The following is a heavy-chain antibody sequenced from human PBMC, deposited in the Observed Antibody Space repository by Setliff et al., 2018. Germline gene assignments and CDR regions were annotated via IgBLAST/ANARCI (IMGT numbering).Heavy chain of an antibody. CDR1: GGSFSGYY. Sequence: SETLSLTCAVYGGSFSGYYWSWIRQPPGKGLEWIGEINHSGSTNYNPSLKSRVTISMDTSKNQFSLKVSSVTAADTAVYYCARVYAYSYGFDYWGQGTPVTVSS. CDR3: ARVYAYSYGFDY. V-gene: IGHV4-34*01. D-gene: IGHD3-16*01. CDR2: INHSGST. J-gene: IGHJ4*02.